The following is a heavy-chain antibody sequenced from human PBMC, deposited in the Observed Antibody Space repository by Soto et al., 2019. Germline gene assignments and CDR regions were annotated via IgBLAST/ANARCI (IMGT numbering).Heavy chain of an antibody. CDR1: GGSFSDHY. CDR2: INHSGST. J-gene: IGHJ4*02. D-gene: IGHD3-10*01. Sequence: PSETLSLTCAVYGGSFSDHYWSWIRQPPGKGLEWIGEINHSGSTNYNPSLKSRVTISVDTSKNQFSLKLTSVTAADAAVYYCARGYGPIDYWGQGTLVTVSS. V-gene: IGHV4-34*01. CDR3: ARGYGPIDY.